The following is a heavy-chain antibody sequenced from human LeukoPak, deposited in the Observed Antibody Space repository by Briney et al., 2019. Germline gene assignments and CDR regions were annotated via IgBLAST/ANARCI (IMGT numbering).Heavy chain of an antibody. J-gene: IGHJ4*02. D-gene: IGHD3-10*01. CDR3: ARDRGYLSFDY. CDR2: IKEDGSDK. Sequence: PGGSLRLSCAASGFTFSSYWMIWVRQAPGKGLEWVANIKEDGSDKYYVDSVKGRFTISRDNAKNSLYLQMNSLRAEDTAVYYCARDRGYLSFDYWGQGTLVTVSS. CDR1: GFTFSSYW. V-gene: IGHV3-7*05.